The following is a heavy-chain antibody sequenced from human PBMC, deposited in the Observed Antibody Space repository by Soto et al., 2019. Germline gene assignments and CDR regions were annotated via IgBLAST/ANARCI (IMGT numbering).Heavy chain of an antibody. Sequence: LRLSCAASGFTFSSYAMHWVRQAPGKGLEWVAVISYDGSNKYYADSVKGRFTISRDNSKNTLYLQMNSLRAEDTAVYYCARGLRGLPESDPWGQGTLVTVSS. CDR2: ISYDGSNK. J-gene: IGHJ5*02. V-gene: IGHV3-30-3*01. CDR1: GFTFSSYA. D-gene: IGHD2-15*01. CDR3: ARGLRGLPESDP.